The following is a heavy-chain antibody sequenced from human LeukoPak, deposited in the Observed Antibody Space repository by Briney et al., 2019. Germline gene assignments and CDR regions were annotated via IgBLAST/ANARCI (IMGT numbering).Heavy chain of an antibody. CDR1: GDSISSYY. CDR2: VYVTGST. CDR3: ARDRQWLVDH. Sequence: SETLSLTCTVPGDSISSYYWSWIRQPAGKGLEWIGRVYVTGSTNLNPALQSRVTMSVDASKNQFSLKLTSVTAADTAVYYCARDRQWLVDHWGQGTLVTVSS. J-gene: IGHJ5*02. D-gene: IGHD6-19*01. V-gene: IGHV4-4*07.